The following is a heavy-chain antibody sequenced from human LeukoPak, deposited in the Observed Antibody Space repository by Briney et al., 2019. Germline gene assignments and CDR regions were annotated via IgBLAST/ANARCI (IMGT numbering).Heavy chain of an antibody. CDR1: GFTFSSYE. V-gene: IGHV3-48*03. Sequence: GGSLRLSCAASGFTFSSYEFNWVRQAPGTGLEWVSYISSSGRTIFYADSVKGRFTISRDNAKNSLYLQMNSLRAEDTAVYHCARGDEYCSSTSCYAGPSYGLDVWGQGTTVTVSS. D-gene: IGHD2-2*01. J-gene: IGHJ6*02. CDR2: ISSSGRTI. CDR3: ARGDEYCSSTSCYAGPSYGLDV.